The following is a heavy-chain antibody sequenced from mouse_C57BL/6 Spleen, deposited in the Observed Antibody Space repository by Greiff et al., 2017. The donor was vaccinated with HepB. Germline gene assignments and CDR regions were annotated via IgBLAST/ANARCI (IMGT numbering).Heavy chain of an antibody. CDR2: ISYDGSN. V-gene: IGHV3-6*01. Sequence: EVKLQESGPGLVKPSQSLSLTCSVTGYSITSGYYWNWIRQFPGNKLEWMGYISYDGSNNYNPSLKNRISITRDTSKNQIFLKLNSVTTEDTATYYCAREHPYYYAMDYWGQGTSVTVSS. J-gene: IGHJ4*01. CDR3: AREHPYYYAMDY. CDR1: GYSITSGYY.